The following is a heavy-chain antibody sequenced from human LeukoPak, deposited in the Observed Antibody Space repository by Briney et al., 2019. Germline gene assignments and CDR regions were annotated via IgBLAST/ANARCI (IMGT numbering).Heavy chain of an antibody. J-gene: IGHJ4*02. V-gene: IGHV6-1*01. D-gene: IGHD4-17*01. CDR3: VRSYGWVFDY. CDR2: TFYRSKWYN. Sequence: EWLGRTFYRSKWYNDYAVSVKSRITVSPDTSKNQFSLHLNSVTPEDTAVYYCVRSYGWVFDYWGQGTRVTVSS.